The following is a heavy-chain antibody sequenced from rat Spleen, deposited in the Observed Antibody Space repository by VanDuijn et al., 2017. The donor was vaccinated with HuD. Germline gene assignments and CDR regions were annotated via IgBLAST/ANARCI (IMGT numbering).Heavy chain of an antibody. V-gene: IGHV5-7*01. Sequence: EVQLVESGGGLVQPGRSLKLSCAASGFTFSDYYMAWVRQAPTKGLEWVATISYDGSKTYYRDSVKGRFTISRDNAKSTLYLQMDSLRSEDTATYYCAREVQGFAYWGQGTLVTVSS. CDR3: AREVQGFAY. J-gene: IGHJ3*01. CDR1: GFTFSDYY. CDR2: ISYDGSKT.